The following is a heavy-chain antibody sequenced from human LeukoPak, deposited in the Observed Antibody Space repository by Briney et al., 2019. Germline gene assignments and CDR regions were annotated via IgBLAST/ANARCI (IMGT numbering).Heavy chain of an antibody. D-gene: IGHD6-6*01. J-gene: IGHJ4*02. CDR2: IYYSGST. CDR3: PRGFASNLDY. CDR1: GGSISSGGYY. V-gene: IGHV4-31*03. Sequence: SETLSLTCTVSGGSISSGGYYWSWIRQHPGKGLEWIGYIYYSGSTYYNPSLKSRVTISVDTSKNQFSLKLSSVTAADTAVYYCPRGFASNLDYWGQGTLVTVSS.